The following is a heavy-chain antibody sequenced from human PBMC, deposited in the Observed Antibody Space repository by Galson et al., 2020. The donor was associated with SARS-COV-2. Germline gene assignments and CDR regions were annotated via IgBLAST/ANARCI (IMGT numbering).Heavy chain of an antibody. CDR1: GYTFTDHY. CDR3: ARGDRDYGDNIAPIYYYDC. V-gene: IGHV1-2*02. J-gene: IGHJ4*02. Sequence: ASVKVSCKASGYTFTDHYIQWVRQAPGQGLEWMGWVSPNRGRTKYAQKFQGRVTMTRDSSISTAYLELSGLRSDDTAVYYCARGDRDYGDNIAPIYYYDCWGQGTLVTVSS. CDR2: VSPNRGRT. D-gene: IGHD4-17*01.